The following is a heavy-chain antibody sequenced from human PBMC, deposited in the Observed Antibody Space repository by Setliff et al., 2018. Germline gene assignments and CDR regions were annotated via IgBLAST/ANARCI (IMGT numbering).Heavy chain of an antibody. CDR2: ITISGGGTNM. J-gene: IGHJ4*02. CDR3: ARDQARWLVAAGTFDY. CDR1: GFTFSDYY. Sequence: SLRLSCAASGFTFSDYYMSWIRQAPGKGLEWVSYITISGGGTNMDYADSVKGRFTISRDNSNSEVFLQMDSLRAEDTAVYYCARDQARWLVAAGTFDYWGLGALVTVSS. V-gene: IGHV3-11*01. D-gene: IGHD1-1*01.